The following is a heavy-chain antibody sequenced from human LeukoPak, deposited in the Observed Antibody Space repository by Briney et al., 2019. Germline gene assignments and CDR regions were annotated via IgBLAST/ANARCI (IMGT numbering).Heavy chain of an antibody. CDR2: ISSSSSYI. J-gene: IGHJ4*02. CDR1: GFTFSSYS. CDR3: ARSYYDILTGDHDDY. D-gene: IGHD3-9*01. Sequence: GGSLRLSCAASGFTFSSYSMNWVRQAPGKGLEWVPSISSSSSYIYYADSVKGRFTISRDNAKNSLYLQMNSLRAEDTAVYYCARSYYDILTGDHDDYWGQGTLVTVSS. V-gene: IGHV3-21*01.